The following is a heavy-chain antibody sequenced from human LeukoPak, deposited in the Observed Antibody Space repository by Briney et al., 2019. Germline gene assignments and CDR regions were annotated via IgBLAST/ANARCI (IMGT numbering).Heavy chain of an antibody. D-gene: IGHD1-26*01. CDR3: ARDYSEGLDP. J-gene: IGHJ5*02. CDR1: GFTVSSNY. V-gene: IGHV3-53*01. CDR2: IYSGGST. Sequence: GGSLRLSCAASGFTVSSNYMSWVRQPPGKGLECVSVIYSGGSTYYADSVKGRFTISRDNSKNTLYLQMNSLRAEDTAVYYCARDYSEGLDPWGQGTLVTVSS.